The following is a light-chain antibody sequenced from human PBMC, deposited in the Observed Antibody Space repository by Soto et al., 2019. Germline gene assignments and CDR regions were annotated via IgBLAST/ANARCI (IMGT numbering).Light chain of an antibody. J-gene: IGLJ2*01. CDR1: SSDVGSYNF. V-gene: IGLV2-23*01. CDR3: CSYAGPSTI. Sequence: QSVLTQPASVSGSPGQSITISCTGTSSDVGSYNFVSWFQQHPGKVPKLIIYEGTERPSGVSNRFSASKSGNTASLTISGLQPEDEADYYCCSYAGPSTIFGGGTKLT. CDR2: EGT.